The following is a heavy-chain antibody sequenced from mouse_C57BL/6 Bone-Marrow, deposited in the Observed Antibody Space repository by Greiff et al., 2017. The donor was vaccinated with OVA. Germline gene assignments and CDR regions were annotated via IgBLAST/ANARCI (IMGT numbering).Heavy chain of an antibody. CDR2: ISSGGDYI. CDR3: TRDNYGNTWFAY. V-gene: IGHV5-9-1*02. J-gene: IGHJ3*01. D-gene: IGHD2-1*01. CDR1: GFTFSSYA. Sequence: EVQLVESGEGLVKPGGSLKLSCAASGFTFSSYAMSWVRQTPEKRLEWVAYISSGGDYIYYADTVKGRFTISRDTARNTLYLQMSSLKSEDTAMYYCTRDNYGNTWFAYWGQGTLVTVSA.